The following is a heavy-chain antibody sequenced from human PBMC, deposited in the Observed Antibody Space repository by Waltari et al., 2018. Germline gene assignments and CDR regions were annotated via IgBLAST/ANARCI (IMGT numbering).Heavy chain of an antibody. V-gene: IGHV4-4*07. Sequence: QVQLQESGPGLVKPSETLSLTCTVSGGPISSYYWRWIRQPAGKGLEWIGRIYTSGGTNYNPSLKSRVTMSVDTSKNQFSLKLSSVTAADTAVYYCARDENSSGWSSGGLFDYWGQGTLVTVSS. J-gene: IGHJ4*02. CDR2: IYTSGGT. CDR1: GGPISSYY. CDR3: ARDENSSGWSSGGLFDY. D-gene: IGHD6-19*01.